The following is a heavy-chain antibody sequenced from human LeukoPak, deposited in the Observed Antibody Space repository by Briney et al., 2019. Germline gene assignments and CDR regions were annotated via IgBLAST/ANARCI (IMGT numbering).Heavy chain of an antibody. D-gene: IGHD1-26*01. CDR2: IRGSGGST. Sequence: GGSLRLSCAASGFTFSSYAMSWVRQAPGKGLEWVSAIRGSGGSTYYADSVKGRFTISRDNSKNTLYLQMNSLRAEDTAVYYCAKAATATVGRYYYYMDVWGKGTTVTVSS. CDR3: AKAATATVGRYYYYMDV. CDR1: GFTFSSYA. V-gene: IGHV3-23*01. J-gene: IGHJ6*03.